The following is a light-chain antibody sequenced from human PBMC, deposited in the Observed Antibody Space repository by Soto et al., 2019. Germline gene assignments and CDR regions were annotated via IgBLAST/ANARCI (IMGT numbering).Light chain of an antibody. Sequence: LTQSPDTLSSAPGARVTLSCRASQRMTETFLAWFQQKPGLAPRLLIHGAPTRSRGVQDRFTVGGSGTDFVLTISRVESEDFAVYYFQQNGRSPFTFGQATKLQIQ. CDR2: GAP. CDR3: QQNGRSPFT. J-gene: IGKJ2*01. V-gene: IGKV3-20*01. CDR1: QRMTETF.